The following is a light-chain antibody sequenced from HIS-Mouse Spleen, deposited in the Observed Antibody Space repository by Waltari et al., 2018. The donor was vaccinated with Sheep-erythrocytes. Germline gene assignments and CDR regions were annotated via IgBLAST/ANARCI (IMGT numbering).Light chain of an antibody. CDR2: EGS. CDR3: CSYAGSSTPWV. Sequence: QSALTQTSSVSGSPGQSITISCTGTSSDVGSYNLVSWYQHHPGKAPKLMIDEGSKRPSGVSNRFSGSKSGNTASLTISGLQAEDEADYYCCSYAGSSTPWVFGGGTKLTVL. J-gene: IGLJ3*02. CDR1: SSDVGSYNL. V-gene: IGLV2-23*01.